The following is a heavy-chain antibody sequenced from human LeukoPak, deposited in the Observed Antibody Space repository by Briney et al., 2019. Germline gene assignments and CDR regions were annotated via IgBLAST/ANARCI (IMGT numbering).Heavy chain of an antibody. CDR1: GFTFSSYG. CDR3: AKDGYSSSWYGFDY. CDR2: ISYDGSHK. V-gene: IGHV3-30*18. D-gene: IGHD6-13*01. J-gene: IGHJ4*02. Sequence: PGGALRLSCAASGFTFSSYGMHGFRQAPAKGLEGVAVISYDGSHKFYADSVKGRFNISRDNSKTTLYLQVNSLSPEDTAVYSCAKDGYSSSWYGFDYWGQGTLVTVSS.